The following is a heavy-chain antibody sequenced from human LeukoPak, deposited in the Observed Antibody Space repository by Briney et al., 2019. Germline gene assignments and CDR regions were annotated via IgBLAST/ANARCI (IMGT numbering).Heavy chain of an antibody. CDR1: GFTFSTYW. CDR2: VDSDGSSV. CDR3: ARDQTYYDFWTGHYTAHYFDS. V-gene: IGHV3-74*03. Sequence: GGSLRLSCAASGFTFSTYWMHWVRQAQGKGLGWVSRVDSDGSSVTYADSVKGRLTVSRDNAKTTLYLQMDSLGVEDTAVYYCARDQTYYDFWTGHYTAHYFDSWGQGTLVTVSS. J-gene: IGHJ4*02. D-gene: IGHD3-3*01.